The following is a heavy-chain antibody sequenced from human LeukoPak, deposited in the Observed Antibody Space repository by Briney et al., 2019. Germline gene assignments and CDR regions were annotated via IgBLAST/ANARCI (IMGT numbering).Heavy chain of an antibody. D-gene: IGHD2-2*02. Sequence: GASVKVSCKASGGTFSSYTISWVRQAPGQGLEWMGRIIPILGIANYAQKFQGRVTITADKSTSTAYMELSSLRSEVTAVYYCASWGDGYCSSTSCYTLDYWGQGTLVTVSS. CDR2: IIPILGIA. CDR1: GGTFSSYT. CDR3: ASWGDGYCSSTSCYTLDY. J-gene: IGHJ4*02. V-gene: IGHV1-69*02.